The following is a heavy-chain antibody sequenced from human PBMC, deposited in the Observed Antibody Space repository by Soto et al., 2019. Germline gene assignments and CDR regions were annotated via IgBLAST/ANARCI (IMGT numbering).Heavy chain of an antibody. J-gene: IGHJ6*03. CDR3: AKGPLGYYYYYMDV. CDR1: GFTFSSYA. CDR2: ISGSGGST. D-gene: IGHD3-16*01. Sequence: EVQLLESGGGLVQPGGSLRLSCAASGFTFSSYAMSWVRQAPGKGLEWVTAISGSGGSTYYADSVKGRFTISRDNSKNTLYLQMNSLKAEDTDVYYCAKGPLGYYYYYMDVWGKGTTVTVSS. V-gene: IGHV3-23*01.